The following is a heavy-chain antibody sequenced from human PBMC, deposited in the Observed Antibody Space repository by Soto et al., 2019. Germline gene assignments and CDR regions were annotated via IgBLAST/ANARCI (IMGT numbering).Heavy chain of an antibody. CDR1: GFSLTTEGVG. D-gene: IGHD1-7*01. CDR2: IYWHEDV. Sequence: SGPTLVNPPQTLTVTCTISGFSLTTEGVGVGWIRQPPGKALEWLASIYWHEDVRKNPSLGNRVTTTRDTAKRQVVLTLTNMDPVDTATYYCIRAFDWNYDWGQGILVTVS. CDR3: IRAFDWNYD. J-gene: IGHJ4*02. V-gene: IGHV2-5*04.